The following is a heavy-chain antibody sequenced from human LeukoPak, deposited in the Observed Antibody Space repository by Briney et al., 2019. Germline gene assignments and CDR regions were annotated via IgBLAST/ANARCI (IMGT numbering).Heavy chain of an antibody. CDR2: IGLDADYT. Sequence: GGSLRLSYAASGFTFSTYSMNWVRQAPGKGLEWFSYIGLDADYTVYADSVKGRFTISRDNAKNSLSLQMTSLRAEDTAVYYCVRDKDWAFDIWGRGTMVTVSS. J-gene: IGHJ3*02. V-gene: IGHV3-21*05. CDR1: GFTFSTYS. D-gene: IGHD2-15*01. CDR3: VRDKDWAFDI.